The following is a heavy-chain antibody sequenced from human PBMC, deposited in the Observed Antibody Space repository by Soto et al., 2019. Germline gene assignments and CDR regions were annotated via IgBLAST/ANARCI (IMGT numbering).Heavy chain of an antibody. CDR1: GFSLSTSGVG. D-gene: IGHD5-12*01. CDR3: TPRSGMGGNSWLPGF. J-gene: IGHJ4*02. V-gene: IGHV2-5*02. Sequence: QITLKESGPTLVKPTQTLTLTCTFSGFSLSTSGVGVGWIRQPPGKALEWLALIYWDDDKRYSPSLKNRLTITTDTSKNQLFLTMTHIDPVDTATYYCTPRSGMGGNSWLPGFWGQGTLVTVSS. CDR2: IYWDDDK.